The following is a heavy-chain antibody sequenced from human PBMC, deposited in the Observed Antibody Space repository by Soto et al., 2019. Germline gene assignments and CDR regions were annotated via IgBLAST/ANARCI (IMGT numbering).Heavy chain of an antibody. Sequence: SETLSLTCTVSGGSVSSGSYYWSWIRQPPGKGLEWIGYIYYSGSTNYNPSLKSRVTISVDTSKNQFSLKLSSVTAADTAVYYCARDPSDSSGYYTPHDYYYGMDVWGQGTTVTVSS. CDR3: ARDPSDSSGYYTPHDYYYGMDV. CDR2: IYYSGST. V-gene: IGHV4-61*01. J-gene: IGHJ6*02. D-gene: IGHD3-22*01. CDR1: GGSVSSGSYY.